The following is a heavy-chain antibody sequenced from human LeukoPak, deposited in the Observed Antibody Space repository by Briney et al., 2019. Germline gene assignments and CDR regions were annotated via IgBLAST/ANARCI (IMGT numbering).Heavy chain of an antibody. Sequence: SVKVSCKASGGTFSSYAISWVRQAPGQGLEWMGGIIPIFGTANYAQKFQGRVTITTDESTSTAYMELSSLRSEDTAVYYCARVRVHSPTYYYYYMDVWGKGTTVTVSS. D-gene: IGHD2-21*01. CDR2: IIPIFGTA. J-gene: IGHJ6*03. V-gene: IGHV1-69*05. CDR3: ARVRVHSPTYYYYYMDV. CDR1: GGTFSSYA.